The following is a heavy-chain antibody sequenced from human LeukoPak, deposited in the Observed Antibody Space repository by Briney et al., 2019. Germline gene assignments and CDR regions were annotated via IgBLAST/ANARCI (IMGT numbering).Heavy chain of an antibody. CDR2: ISYEGSNK. V-gene: IGHV3-30-3*01. CDR3: ARGGYYDIVTGYSAQRGFDY. D-gene: IGHD3-9*01. Sequence: GGSPRLSCAASGFTFSIYAMHWVRQAPGKGLEWVAVISYEGSNKYHADSVKGRFTISKDNSKNTLYLQMNSLRAEDTAVYYCARGGYYDIVTGYSAQRGFDYWGQGTLVTVSS. CDR1: GFTFSIYA. J-gene: IGHJ4*02.